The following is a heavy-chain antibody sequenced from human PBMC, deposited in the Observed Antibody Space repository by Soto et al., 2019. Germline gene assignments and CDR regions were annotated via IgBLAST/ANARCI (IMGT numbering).Heavy chain of an antibody. CDR2: IYHSGST. CDR3: ARVRRGIVGDTYMSWFDP. Sequence: SETRSLTCAVSVCSISSGGYSWSWIRQPPGKGLECIGYIYHSGSTYYNPSLKSRVTISVDRSKNQFSLKLSSVTAADTAVYYCARVRRGIVGDTYMSWFDPWGKGTMVTVSS. D-gene: IGHD1-26*01. V-gene: IGHV4-30-2*01. CDR1: VCSISSGGYS. J-gene: IGHJ5*02.